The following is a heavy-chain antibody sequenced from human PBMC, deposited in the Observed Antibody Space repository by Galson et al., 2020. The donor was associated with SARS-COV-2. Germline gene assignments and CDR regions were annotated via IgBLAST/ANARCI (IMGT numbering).Heavy chain of an antibody. J-gene: IGHJ3*02. D-gene: IGHD5-18*01. CDR2: INPNSGGT. Sequence: ASVKVSCQASGYTFPGYYMHWVRQAPGQGLAWMGWINPNSGGTNYAQKFQGRVTMTRDTSISIAYMELSRLGSDDTAVYYCARDGTAMVTNGFDICGQGTMVTVSS. V-gene: IGHV1-2*02. CDR3: ARDGTAMVTNGFDI. CDR1: GYTFPGYY.